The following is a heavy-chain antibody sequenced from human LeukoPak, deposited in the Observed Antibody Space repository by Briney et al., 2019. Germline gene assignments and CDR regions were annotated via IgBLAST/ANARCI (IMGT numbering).Heavy chain of an antibody. J-gene: IGHJ6*02. CDR1: GGSISNENW. V-gene: IGHV4-4*02. CDR2: IYHSGST. CDR3: AGSPIGYGMDV. Sequence: SETLSLTCAVSGGSISNENWWGWVRQPPGKGLEWIGEIYHSGSTNYIPSLKGRVTISVDKSKNQFSLKLTSVTAADTAVYYCAGSPIGYGMDVWGQGTTVTVS.